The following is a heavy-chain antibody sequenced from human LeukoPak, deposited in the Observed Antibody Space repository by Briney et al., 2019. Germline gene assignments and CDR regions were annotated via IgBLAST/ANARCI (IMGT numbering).Heavy chain of an antibody. V-gene: IGHV4-39*07. CDR3: ARQHYYDSGGFSTYFDY. D-gene: IGHD3-22*01. CDR1: GGSISSSNYY. Sequence: SETLSLTCTVSGGSISSSNYYWDWVRQPPGQGLEWIGSIHYSGSTYYNPSLRSRVTMSVDTSKNQFSLNLSSVTAADTAVYYCARQHYYDSGGFSTYFDYWGQGTLVTVSS. CDR2: IHYSGST. J-gene: IGHJ4*02.